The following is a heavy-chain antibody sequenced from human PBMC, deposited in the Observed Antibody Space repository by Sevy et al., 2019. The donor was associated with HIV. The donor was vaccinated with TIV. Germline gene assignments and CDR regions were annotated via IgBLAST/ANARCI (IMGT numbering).Heavy chain of an antibody. CDR1: GGSITSLY. J-gene: IGHJ5*02. Sequence: SETLSLTCTVSGGSITSLYWNWIRQPPGKGLEWIANIYYNGHIHYNPSLKRRVTLSLDTSKNQFSLRLSSVTAADAAMDYCAGENAWGGGYSWGQGTLVTVSA. CDR2: IYYNGHI. V-gene: IGHV4-59*08. D-gene: IGHD2-21*01. CDR3: AGENAWGGGYS.